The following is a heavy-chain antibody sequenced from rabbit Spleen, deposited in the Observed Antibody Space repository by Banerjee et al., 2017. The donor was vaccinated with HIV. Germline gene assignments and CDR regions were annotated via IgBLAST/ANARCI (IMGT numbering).Heavy chain of an antibody. V-gene: IGHV1S45*01. CDR3: ARDGAGGSYFAL. D-gene: IGHD8-1*01. Sequence: QEQLEESGGDLVKPEGSLTLTCKASGFSFSNGYVMCWVRQAPGKGLEWIGYIDPVFGITYYASWVNGRFSISRENAQNTVFLQMTSLTAADTATYFCARDGAGGSYFALWGPGTLVTVS. CDR2: IDPVFGIT. J-gene: IGHJ6*01. CDR1: GFSFSNGYV.